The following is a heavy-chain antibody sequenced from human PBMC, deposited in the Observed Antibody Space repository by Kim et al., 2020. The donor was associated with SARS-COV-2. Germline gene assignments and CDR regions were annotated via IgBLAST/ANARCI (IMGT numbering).Heavy chain of an antibody. V-gene: IGHV7-4-1*02. CDR1: GYSFTNYS. CDR3: GRSGWFDF. CDR2: INTKTGDL. J-gene: IGHJ5*01. Sequence: ASVKVSCKAFGYSFTNYSMNWVRQAPGQGLEWMGWINTKTGDLTYAQGFTGRFVFSLDTSVSTAYLQISSLKIEDTAVDYCGRSGWFDFWGQGSLVTVSS.